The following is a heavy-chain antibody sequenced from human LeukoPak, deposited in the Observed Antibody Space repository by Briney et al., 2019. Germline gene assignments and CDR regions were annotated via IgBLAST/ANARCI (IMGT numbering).Heavy chain of an antibody. V-gene: IGHV3-21*04. Sequence: GGSLRLSCTGSGFTFSSYSMNWVRQAPGKGLEWVSSISSSSSYRYYEESVKGRFSISRDNARNSLYLQMNSLRAEDTAVYYCAREGTGYSSSWSRHYYYYMDVWGKGTTVTISS. CDR3: AREGTGYSSSWSRHYYYYMDV. D-gene: IGHD6-13*01. CDR2: ISSSSSYR. CDR1: GFTFSSYS. J-gene: IGHJ6*03.